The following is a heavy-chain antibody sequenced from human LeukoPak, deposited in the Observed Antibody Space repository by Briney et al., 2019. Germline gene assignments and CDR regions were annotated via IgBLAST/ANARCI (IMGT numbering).Heavy chain of an antibody. V-gene: IGHV3-7*05. D-gene: IGHD1/OR15-1a*01. CDR3: ARETSDAFDI. CDR1: GFTFSSYA. J-gene: IGHJ3*02. CDR2: IKQDGSEK. Sequence: PGGSLRLSCAASGFTFSSYAMSWVRQAPGKGLEWVANIKQDGSEKYYVDSVKGRFTISRDNAKNSLYLQMNSLRAEDTAVYYCARETSDAFDIWGQGTMVTVSS.